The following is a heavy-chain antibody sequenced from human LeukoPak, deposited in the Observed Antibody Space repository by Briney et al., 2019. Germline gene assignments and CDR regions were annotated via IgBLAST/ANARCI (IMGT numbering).Heavy chain of an antibody. D-gene: IGHD6-13*01. V-gene: IGHV3-30*03. CDR3: AIFAATGPFDL. Sequence: GGSLRLSCAASGFTFSSYGMHWVRQAPGKGLEWVAFISYDGSNKYYADSVKGRFTISRDNSKNTLYLQMNSLRAEDTAVYYCAIFAATGPFDLWGQGALVTVSS. J-gene: IGHJ4*02. CDR2: ISYDGSNK. CDR1: GFTFSSYG.